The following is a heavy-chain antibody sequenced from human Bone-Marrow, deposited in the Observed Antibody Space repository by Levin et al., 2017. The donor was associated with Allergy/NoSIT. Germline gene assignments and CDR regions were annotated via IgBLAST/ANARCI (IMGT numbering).Heavy chain of an antibody. V-gene: IGHV3-30-3*01. CDR2: ISYDGSNK. D-gene: IGHD2-2*03. CDR1: GFTFSSYA. J-gene: IGHJ6*02. Sequence: PGGSLRLSCAASGFTFSSYAMHWVRQAPGKGLEWVAVISYDGSNKYYADSVKGRFTISRDNSKNTLYLQMNSLRAEDTAVYYCARDNGYCSSTSCYAGYYYYYGMDVWGQGTTVTVSS. CDR3: ARDNGYCSSTSCYAGYYYYYGMDV.